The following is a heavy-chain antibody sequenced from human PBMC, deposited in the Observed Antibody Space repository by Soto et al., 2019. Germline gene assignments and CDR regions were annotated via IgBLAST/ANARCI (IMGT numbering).Heavy chain of an antibody. Sequence: QVYLVQSGPEVKKPGASVKVSCKASGYTFINYGVSWVRQAPGQGLEWMGWISAYNGDKKYAQNVQGRVTLTTDTSTSTAYMEMRTLRSDDTAAYYCARDGPHIPAVGDVWGQGTTVTVAS. D-gene: IGHD6-13*01. V-gene: IGHV1-18*01. CDR1: GYTFINYG. J-gene: IGHJ6*02. CDR2: ISAYNGDK. CDR3: ARDGPHIPAVGDV.